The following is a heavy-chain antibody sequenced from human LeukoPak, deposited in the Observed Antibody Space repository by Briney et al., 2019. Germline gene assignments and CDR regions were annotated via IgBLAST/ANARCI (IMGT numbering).Heavy chain of an antibody. CDR3: ARAGIAAAGTLDY. J-gene: IGHJ4*02. D-gene: IGHD6-13*01. CDR1: GGTFSSYA. CDR2: IIPIFGTA. V-gene: IGHV1-69*13. Sequence: SVKVSCKASGGTFSSYAISWVRQAPGQGLERMGGIIPIFGTANYAQKFQGRVTITADESTSTAYMELSSLRSEDTAVYYCARAGIAAAGTLDYWGQGTLVTVSS.